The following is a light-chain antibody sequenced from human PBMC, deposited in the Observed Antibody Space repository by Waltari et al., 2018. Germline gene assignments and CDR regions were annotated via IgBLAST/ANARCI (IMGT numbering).Light chain of an antibody. J-gene: IGKJ2*03. Sequence: DIVMTQSPDSLAVSLGERATINCKSSQSILYYSNNRNYLTWFQQKPGQPPKLLIYWASTRESGVPDRFRGSGSGTDFTRTISSLQAEDVAVYYCQQYYNVPYSFGQGTKVEI. CDR1: QSILYYSNNRNY. CDR3: QQYYNVPYS. CDR2: WAS. V-gene: IGKV4-1*01.